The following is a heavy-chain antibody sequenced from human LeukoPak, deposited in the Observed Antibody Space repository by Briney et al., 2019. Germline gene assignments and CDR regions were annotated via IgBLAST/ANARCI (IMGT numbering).Heavy chain of an antibody. CDR2: IRSKACGGTT. CDR1: GFTFGDYA. Sequence: GGSLRLSCTASGFTFGDYAMSWVRQAPGKGLEWVGFIRSKACGGTTEYAASVKGGFTISRDDSKSIAYLQMNSLKTEDTAVYYCTSSGEDYYDSSGMYWGQGTLVTVSS. V-gene: IGHV3-49*04. D-gene: IGHD3-22*01. CDR3: TSSGEDYYDSSGMY. J-gene: IGHJ4*02.